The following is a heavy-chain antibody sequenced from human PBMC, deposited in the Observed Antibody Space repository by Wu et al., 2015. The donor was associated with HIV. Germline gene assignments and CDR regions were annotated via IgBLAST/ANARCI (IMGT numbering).Heavy chain of an antibody. J-gene: IGHJ6*02. Sequence: QVQLVQSGAEVKKPGASVKVSCKASGYTFTGYYMHWVRQAPGQGLEWMGWINPNSGGTNYAQKFQGRVTMTRDTSISTAYMELSRLRSDDTAVYYCARDGYSSSWYYYYYGMDVWGQGTTGHRLL. CDR3: ARDGYSSSWYYYYYGMDV. CDR2: INPNSGGT. D-gene: IGHD6-13*01. V-gene: IGHV1-2*02. CDR1: GYTFTGYY.